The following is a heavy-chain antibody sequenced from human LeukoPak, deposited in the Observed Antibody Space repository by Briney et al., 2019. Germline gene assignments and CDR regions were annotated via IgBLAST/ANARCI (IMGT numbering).Heavy chain of an antibody. D-gene: IGHD2-15*01. CDR2: IHDNGDS. Sequence: SETLSLTCTVSGGSISGYFWSWIRQPAGKGLEWIGRIHDNGDSNHNPSLKSRVTMALDTSGNQVSLKLTSVTAADTAVYYCARAPSACGGTCPSDHWGPGTLVTVSS. CDR1: GGSISGYF. CDR3: ARAPSACGGTCPSDH. J-gene: IGHJ4*02. V-gene: IGHV4-4*07.